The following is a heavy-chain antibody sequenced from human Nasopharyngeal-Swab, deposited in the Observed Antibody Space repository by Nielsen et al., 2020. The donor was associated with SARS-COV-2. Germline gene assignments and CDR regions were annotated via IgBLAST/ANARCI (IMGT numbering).Heavy chain of an antibody. CDR3: ARDRWSGGIVVVPAAKDV. CDR2: ISTSGNTV. D-gene: IGHD2-2*01. Sequence: VRQMPGKGLEWLSYISTSGNTVYYADSVKGRFTISRDNAENSLYLQMNSLRDEDTAVYYRARDRWSGGIVVVPAAKDVWGKGTTVTVSS. J-gene: IGHJ6*04. V-gene: IGHV3-48*02.